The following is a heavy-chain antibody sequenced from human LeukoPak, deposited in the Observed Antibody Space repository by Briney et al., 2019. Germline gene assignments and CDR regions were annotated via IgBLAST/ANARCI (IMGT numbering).Heavy chain of an antibody. V-gene: IGHV1-46*01. CDR2: INPSGGST. CDR1: GYTFTNYY. CDR3: ARAPLVAENGDFDF. D-gene: IGHD6-19*01. J-gene: IGHJ4*02. Sequence: ASVKVSCKASGYTFTNYYMHCVRQAPGQGLEWMGIINPSGGSTSYAQKFQGRVTMTRDTSTSTVYMELSSLTSEDTAVYYRARAPLVAENGDFDFWGQGTLVTVSS.